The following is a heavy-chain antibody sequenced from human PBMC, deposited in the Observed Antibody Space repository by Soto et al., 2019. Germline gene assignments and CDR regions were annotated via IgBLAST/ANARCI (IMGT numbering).Heavy chain of an antibody. CDR3: ARLHCHSPNCVPLEP. Sequence: QLQLQESGPGLVKPSETLSLTCTVSGGSIRDDTYYWGWIRQPPGKGLEWIGSIYYSGTSSYNPSLKSRVTMSVDTSKKQLSLSLSSVTAADTAVYSCARLHCHSPNCVPLEPWGQGTLVIVSS. J-gene: IGHJ5*02. CDR1: GGSIRDDTYY. D-gene: IGHD2-2*01. V-gene: IGHV4-39*01. CDR2: IYYSGTS.